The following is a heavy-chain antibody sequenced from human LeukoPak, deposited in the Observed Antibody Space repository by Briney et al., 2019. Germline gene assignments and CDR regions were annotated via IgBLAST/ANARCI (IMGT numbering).Heavy chain of an antibody. CDR3: ARVSGYRHWYFDL. J-gene: IGHJ2*01. V-gene: IGHV3-48*03. Sequence: GGSLRLSCAASGFTFSRYGMSWVRQAPGKGLEWVSYISSSGSTKYYADSVKGRFTISRDNAKNSLYLQMTSLRAEDTAIYYCARVSGYRHWYFDLWGRGTLVTVSS. CDR2: ISSSGSTK. CDR1: GFTFSRYG. D-gene: IGHD3-22*01.